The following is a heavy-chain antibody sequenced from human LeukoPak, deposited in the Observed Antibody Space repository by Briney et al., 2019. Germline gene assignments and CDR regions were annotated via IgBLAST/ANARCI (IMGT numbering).Heavy chain of an antibody. CDR3: ARDDTAGNYGFDD. CDR1: GYTSTGYY. D-gene: IGHD1-7*01. J-gene: IGHJ4*02. Sequence: ASVKVSCKASGYTSTGYYMHWVRQAPGQGLEWMGWINPNSGGTNYAQRFQGRVTMTRDTSISTAYMELSRLRSDDTAVYYCARDDTAGNYGFDDWGQGTLVTVSS. CDR2: INPNSGGT. V-gene: IGHV1-2*02.